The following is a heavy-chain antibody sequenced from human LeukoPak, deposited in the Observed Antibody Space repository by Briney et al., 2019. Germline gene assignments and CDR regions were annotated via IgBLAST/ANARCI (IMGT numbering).Heavy chain of an antibody. J-gene: IGHJ4*02. CDR3: AKDNGDYVWSGCWTR. CDR2: ISSSSSYI. D-gene: IGHD4-17*01. V-gene: IGHV3-21*01. CDR1: GFTFSSCS. Sequence: GGSLRLSCAASGFTFSSCSMNWVRQAPGKGLEWVSCISSSSSYIYYADSVKGRFTISRDNARNSLYLQINSLRAEDTAVYYCAKDNGDYVWSGCWTRWGQGTLVTVSS.